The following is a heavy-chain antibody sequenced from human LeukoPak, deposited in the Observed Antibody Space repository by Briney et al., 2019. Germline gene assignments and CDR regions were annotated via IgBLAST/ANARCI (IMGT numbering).Heavy chain of an antibody. V-gene: IGHV1-18*01. CDR3: ARVMEKWELPSFFDY. Sequence: ASVKVSCKASGYTFTSYGISWVRQAPGQGLEWMGWISAYNGNTNYAQKLQGRVTMTTDTSTSTAYMELRSLRSDDTAVYYCARVMEKWELPSFFDYWGRGTLVTVSS. CDR1: GYTFTSYG. J-gene: IGHJ4*02. D-gene: IGHD1-26*01. CDR2: ISAYNGNT.